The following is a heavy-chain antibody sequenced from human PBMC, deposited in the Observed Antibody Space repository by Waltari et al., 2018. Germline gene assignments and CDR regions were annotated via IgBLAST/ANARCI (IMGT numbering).Heavy chain of an antibody. CDR3: AREPGNDAFDI. V-gene: IGHV4-59*01. CDR1: GGSISSYY. D-gene: IGHD2-2*01. CDR2: IYYSGST. J-gene: IGHJ3*02. Sequence: QVQLQESGPGLVKPSETLSLICPVSGGSISSYYWSWIRQPPGKGLEWIGDIYYSGSTNYNPSLKSRVTISVDTSKNQFSLKLSSVTAADTAVYYCAREPGNDAFDIWGQGTMVTVSS.